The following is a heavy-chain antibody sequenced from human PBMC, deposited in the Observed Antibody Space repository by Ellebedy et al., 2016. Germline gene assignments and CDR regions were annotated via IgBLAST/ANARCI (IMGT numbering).Heavy chain of an antibody. D-gene: IGHD2-21*01. CDR2: MKHDGSGK. Sequence: GGSLRLXXAASGFTFSAYWMSWARQAPGKGLEWVANMKHDGSGKYYVDSVKGRFTISRDNAQNSLFLQMNSLRAEDTAVYYCARANNAYYDYWGQGTLVAVSS. J-gene: IGHJ4*02. V-gene: IGHV3-7*01. CDR1: GFTFSAYW. CDR3: ARANNAYYDY.